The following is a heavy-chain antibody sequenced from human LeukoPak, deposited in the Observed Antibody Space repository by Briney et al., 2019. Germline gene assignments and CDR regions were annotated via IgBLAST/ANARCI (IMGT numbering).Heavy chain of an antibody. CDR3: ARHRTASDY. J-gene: IGHJ4*02. V-gene: IGHV3-21*01. D-gene: IGHD3-16*02. CDR1: GFSFDDHT. Sequence: PGGSLRLSCAASGFSFDDHTMNWVRQAPGKGLEWVSCITTGSTYIYYADSVKGRFTISRDNAKNSLYLQMTSLRAEDTAVYYCARHRTASDYWGQGTLVTVSS. CDR2: ITTGSTYI.